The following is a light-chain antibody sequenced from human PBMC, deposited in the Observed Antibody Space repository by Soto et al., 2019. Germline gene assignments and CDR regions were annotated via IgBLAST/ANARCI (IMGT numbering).Light chain of an antibody. CDR3: SSYTTTSTWV. Sequence: QSVLTQPASVPGSPGQSITISCTGTITDVGSSNYVSWYKQHPGKAPKLMIYDVSNRPSGVSNRFSGSKSGNTASLTISGLQAEDEADYYCSSYTTTSTWVFGGGTKVTVL. CDR2: DVS. J-gene: IGLJ2*01. CDR1: ITDVGSSNY. V-gene: IGLV2-14*01.